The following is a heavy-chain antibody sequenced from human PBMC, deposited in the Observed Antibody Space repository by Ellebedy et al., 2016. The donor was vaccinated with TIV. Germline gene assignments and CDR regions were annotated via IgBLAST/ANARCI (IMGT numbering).Heavy chain of an antibody. D-gene: IGHD6-19*01. Sequence: GSLRLSCTVSGGSISSYYWSWIRQPPGKGLEWIGYIYYSGSTNYNPSLKSRVTISVDTSKNQFSLKLSSVTAADTAVYYCARRPPSGLNDYWGQGTLVTVSS. J-gene: IGHJ4*02. CDR1: GGSISSYY. V-gene: IGHV4-59*08. CDR3: ARRPPSGLNDY. CDR2: IYYSGST.